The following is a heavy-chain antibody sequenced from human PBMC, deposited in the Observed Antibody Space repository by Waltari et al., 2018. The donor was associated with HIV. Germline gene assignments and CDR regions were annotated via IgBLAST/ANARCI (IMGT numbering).Heavy chain of an antibody. D-gene: IGHD1-26*01. Sequence: EVQLLESGGRLVQPGESLRLSCAASGFTFSTRAMSWIRQAPGKGLGWVTSITSSSSNTYYAAAVKGQFTISRDNSKNTLFLQMNSLRAEDTAIYYCARDNSGTYYGQGTLVTVSS. CDR2: ITSSSSNT. CDR1: GFTFSTRA. V-gene: IGHV3-23*01. J-gene: IGHJ4*02. CDR3: ARDNSGTY.